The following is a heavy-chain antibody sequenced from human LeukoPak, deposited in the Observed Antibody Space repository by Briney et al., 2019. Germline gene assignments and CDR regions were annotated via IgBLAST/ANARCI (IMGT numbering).Heavy chain of an antibody. V-gene: IGHV3-9*01. CDR2: ISWNSGSI. CDR3: AKHNDYVWGSYRYFDY. D-gene: IGHD3-16*02. J-gene: IGHJ4*02. CDR1: GFTFDDYA. Sequence: GGSLRLSCAASGFTFDDYAMHWVRQAPGKGLEWVSGISWNSGSIGYADSVKGRFTISRDNSKNTLYLQMNSLRAEDTAVYYCAKHNDYVWGSYRYFDYWGQGTLVTVSS.